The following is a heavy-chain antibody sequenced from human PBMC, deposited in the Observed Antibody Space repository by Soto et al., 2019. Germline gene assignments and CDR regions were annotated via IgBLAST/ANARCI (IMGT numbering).Heavy chain of an antibody. J-gene: IGHJ6*02. CDR3: ARALVSSRWYYHYGMDV. CDR2: INHSGST. V-gene: IGHV4-34*01. Sequence: SETLSLTCAVYGGSFSGYYWSWIRQPPGKGLEWIGEINHSGSTNYNPSLKSRVTISVDTSKNQSSLKLSSVTAADTAAYYCARALVSSRWYYHYGMDVWGQGTTVTVSS. D-gene: IGHD6-13*01. CDR1: GGSFSGYY.